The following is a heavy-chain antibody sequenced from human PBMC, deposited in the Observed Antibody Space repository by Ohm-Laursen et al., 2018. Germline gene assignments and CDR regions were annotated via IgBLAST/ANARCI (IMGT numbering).Heavy chain of an antibody. J-gene: IGHJ5*02. CDR1: GFTVNNNY. V-gene: IGHV3-9*01. CDR3: AKARTRLWFGESAFDP. CDR2: ISWNSGSI. Sequence: SLRLSCAASGFTVNNNYMSWVRQAPGKGLEWVSGISWNSGSIGYADSVKGRFTISRDNAKNSLYLQMNSLRAEDTALYYCAKARTRLWFGESAFDPWGQGTLVTVSS. D-gene: IGHD3-10*01.